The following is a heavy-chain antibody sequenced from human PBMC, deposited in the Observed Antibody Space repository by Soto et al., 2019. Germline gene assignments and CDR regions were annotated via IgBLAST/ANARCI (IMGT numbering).Heavy chain of an antibody. CDR3: AAGLLPRISGTTLNP. Sequence: EVQVVESGGGLDQPGGSLRLSCAASGFTFSRYWMHWVRQVPGKGLVWVSRINIEGTSATYADSVKGRFTISRDNARNTLFLQMNSLRAEDSAVYYCAAGLLPRISGTTLNPWGQGTLVIVSS. CDR2: INIEGTSA. D-gene: IGHD1-7*01. CDR1: GFTFSRYW. J-gene: IGHJ5*02. V-gene: IGHV3-74*01.